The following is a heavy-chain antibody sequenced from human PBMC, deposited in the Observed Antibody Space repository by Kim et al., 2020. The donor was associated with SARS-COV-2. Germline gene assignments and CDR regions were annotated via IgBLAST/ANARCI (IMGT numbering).Heavy chain of an antibody. CDR1: GFTFSGSA. V-gene: IGHV3-73*01. Sequence: GGSLRLSCAASGFTFSGSAMHWVRQASGKGLEWVGRIRSKPNSYATAYAAPVKGRVTISRDDSKNTAYLQMNNLKTEDTAGYYCTLVPGTTLAFRVAFGIWGEGGIGTVSS. CDR3: TLVPGTTLAFRVAFGI. CDR2: IRSKPNSYAT. D-gene: IGHD1-1*01. J-gene: IGHJ3*02.